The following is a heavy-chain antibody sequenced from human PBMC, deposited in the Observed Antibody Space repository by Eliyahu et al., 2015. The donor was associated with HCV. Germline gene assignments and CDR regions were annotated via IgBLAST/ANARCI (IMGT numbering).Heavy chain of an antibody. CDR1: GXPFVXYA. V-gene: IGHV3-9*01. J-gene: IGHJ4*02. D-gene: IGHD2-21*02. Sequence: EVQLVESGGGLVQPGRSLRXXXAASGXPFVXYAMHWVRQAXGKGLEWVSGISWNSGSIGYADSVKGRFTISRDNAKNSLYLQMNSLRAEDTALYYCAKDIGPSLAVTQLDYWGQGTLVTVSS. CDR2: ISWNSGSI. CDR3: AKDIGPSLAVTQLDY.